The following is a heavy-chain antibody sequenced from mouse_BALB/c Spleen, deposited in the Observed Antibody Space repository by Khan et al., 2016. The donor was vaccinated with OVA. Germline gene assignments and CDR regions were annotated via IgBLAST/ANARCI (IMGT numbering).Heavy chain of an antibody. V-gene: IGHV3-6*02. CDR3: ARGGSSGPAWFAY. D-gene: IGHD3-1*01. J-gene: IGHJ3*01. CDR2: IRYDGNS. CDR1: GYSITSGYF. Sequence: EVQLQESGPGLVKPSQSLSLTCSVTGYSITSGYFWNWIRQFPGNKLEWMGYIRYDGNSNYNPSLKNRISITRDPSTNQFFLKLNSVTPEDTATYYCARGGSSGPAWFAYWGQGTLVTVSA.